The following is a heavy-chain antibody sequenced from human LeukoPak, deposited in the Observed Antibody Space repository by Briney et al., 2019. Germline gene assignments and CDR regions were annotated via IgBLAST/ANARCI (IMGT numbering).Heavy chain of an antibody. D-gene: IGHD3-3*01. J-gene: IGHJ3*02. CDR1: GFTFSSYS. CDR3: ARARFVAAHAFDI. Sequence: GGSLRLSCAASGFTFSSYSMNWVRQAPGKGLEWVSYISSSSTIYYAASVKGRFTISRDNAKNSLYLQMNSLRAEDTAVYYCARARFVAAHAFDIWSQGTMLTVSS. CDR2: ISSSSTI. V-gene: IGHV3-48*01.